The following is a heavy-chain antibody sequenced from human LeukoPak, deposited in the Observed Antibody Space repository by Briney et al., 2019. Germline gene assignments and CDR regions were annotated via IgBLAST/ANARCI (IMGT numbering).Heavy chain of an antibody. Sequence: PSQTLSPTCTVSGGSISSYYWSWIRQPPGKGLEWIGYIYYSGSTTYNPSLKTRVTISVDTSKNQFSLKLSSVTAADTAVYYCAGLLYDSSSWFDYWGQGTLVTVSS. CDR2: IYYSGST. V-gene: IGHV4-59*12. D-gene: IGHD3-22*01. CDR1: GGSISSYY. CDR3: AGLLYDSSSWFDY. J-gene: IGHJ4*02.